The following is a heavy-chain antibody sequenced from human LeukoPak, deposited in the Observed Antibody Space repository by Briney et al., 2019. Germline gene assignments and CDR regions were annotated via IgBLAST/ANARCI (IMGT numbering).Heavy chain of an antibody. J-gene: IGHJ3*01. CDR3: ARISDSTKVTAAFDV. V-gene: IGHV1-69*04. D-gene: IGHD2-21*02. Sequence: ASVKVSCKTSGDTFRTYDIHWVRQAPGQGLEWMGRIIPIGDIADYAQKFQGRVTMTADKSTTTAYMEVRSLKSEDTAFYSCARISDSTKVTAAFDVWGQGTMVTVS. CDR1: GDTFRTYD. CDR2: IIPIGDIA.